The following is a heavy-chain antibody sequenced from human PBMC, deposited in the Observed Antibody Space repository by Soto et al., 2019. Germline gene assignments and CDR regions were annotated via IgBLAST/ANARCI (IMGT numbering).Heavy chain of an antibody. V-gene: IGHV3-30-3*01. Sequence: QVRLVESGGGVVQPGRSLRLSCAASGFAFNTYAMHWVRQAPGKGLEWVAVISYDGTSKYYIDSLKGRFTFARDNSKNTMFLQMNSLRPEDTAVYYCVRGWEVYDRDLAFSFYGMDVWGQGTTVTVSS. CDR2: ISYDGTSK. CDR1: GFAFNTYA. D-gene: IGHD1-26*01. J-gene: IGHJ6*02. CDR3: VRGWEVYDRDLAFSFYGMDV.